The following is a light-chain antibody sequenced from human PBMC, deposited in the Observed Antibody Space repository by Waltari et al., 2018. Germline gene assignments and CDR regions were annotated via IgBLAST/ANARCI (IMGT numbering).Light chain of an antibody. CDR2: TAS. CDR3: QQYDDFPST. V-gene: IGKV1-5*03. CDR1: QNIITW. J-gene: IGKJ2*01. Sequence: DIQMTQSPSTLSVSVGYIVTTTCRASQNIITWLAWYQQKPGKPPRLLVHTASILETGVPSRFSGSGSGTTFTLTINSLQPDDLATYYCQQYDDFPSTFGQGTKLEIK.